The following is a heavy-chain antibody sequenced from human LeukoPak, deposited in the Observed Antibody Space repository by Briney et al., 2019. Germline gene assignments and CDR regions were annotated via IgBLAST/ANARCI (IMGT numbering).Heavy chain of an antibody. V-gene: IGHV3-9*01. CDR2: ISWNSGSI. CDR3: AKDLQRILIAVAGPLDY. D-gene: IGHD6-19*01. CDR1: GFTFDDYA. Sequence: PGGSLRLSCAASGFTFDDYAMHWVRQAPGKGLEWVSGISWNSGSIGYADSVKGRYTISRDNAKNSLYLQMNSLRAEDTALYYCAKDLQRILIAVAGPLDYWGQGTLVTVSS. J-gene: IGHJ4*02.